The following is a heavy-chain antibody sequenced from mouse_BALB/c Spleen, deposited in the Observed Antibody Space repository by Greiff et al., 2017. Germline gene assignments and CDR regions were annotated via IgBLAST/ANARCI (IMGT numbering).Heavy chain of an antibody. D-gene: IGHD4-1*01. V-gene: IGHV5-6-3*01. CDR2: INSNGGST. CDR1: GFTFSSYG. CDR3: ARELGYAMDY. J-gene: IGHJ4*01. Sequence: EVQLKESGGGLVQPGGSLKLSCAASGFTFSSYGMSWVRQTPDKRLELVATINSNGGSTYYPDSVKGRFTISRDNAKNTLYLQMSSLKSEDTAMYYCARELGYAMDYWGQGTSVTVSS.